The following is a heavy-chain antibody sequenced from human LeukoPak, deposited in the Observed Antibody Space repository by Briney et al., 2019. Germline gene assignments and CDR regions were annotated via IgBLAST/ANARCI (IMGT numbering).Heavy chain of an antibody. V-gene: IGHV1-2*02. D-gene: IGHD6-19*01. CDR3: ARGLAGSEAQIDD. CDR2: INPNSGGR. CDR1: GYTFTGYY. Sequence: GASVKVSCKVSGYTFTGYYMHWVRQAPGQGLEWMGWINPNSGGRTYSQRFQGRVTMTRDTSISTEYMELSSLISDDTAVYYCARGLAGSEAQIDDWGQGTLVTVSS. J-gene: IGHJ4*02.